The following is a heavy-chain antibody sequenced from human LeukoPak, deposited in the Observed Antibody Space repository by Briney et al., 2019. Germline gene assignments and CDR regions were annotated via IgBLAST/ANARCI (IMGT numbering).Heavy chain of an antibody. J-gene: IGHJ4*02. V-gene: IGHV3-7*01. Sequence: PGGSLRLSCVASGFIFNNYWMSWVRQAPGKGLEWVANIKHDGTEKHYVDTVKGRFTISRDNAKNSLYLQMNSLRVEDTAVYYCAKVAKYYYGSETYYFFEHWGQGTPVTASS. CDR3: AKVAKYYYGSETYYFFEH. D-gene: IGHD3-10*01. CDR1: GFIFNNYW. CDR2: IKHDGTEK.